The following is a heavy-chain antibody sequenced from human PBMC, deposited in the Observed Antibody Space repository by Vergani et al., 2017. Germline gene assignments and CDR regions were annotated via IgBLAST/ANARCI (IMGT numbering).Heavy chain of an antibody. Sequence: QVQLVQSGAEVKKPGSSVKVSCKASGGTFSSYAISWVRQAPGQGLEWMGGFIPIFGIANYAQKFQGRVTITADKFTSPAYMELSSLRSEDTAVYYCARDRLKQLGSYYYYGMDVWGQGTTVTVS. CDR2: FIPIFGIA. D-gene: IGHD6-13*01. V-gene: IGHV1-69*17. J-gene: IGHJ6*02. CDR3: ARDRLKQLGSYYYYGMDV. CDR1: GGTFSSYA.